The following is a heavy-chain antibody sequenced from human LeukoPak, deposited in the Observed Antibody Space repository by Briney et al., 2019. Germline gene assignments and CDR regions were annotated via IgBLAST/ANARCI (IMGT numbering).Heavy chain of an antibody. J-gene: IGHJ4*02. CDR3: ARQGDGYNPQPQFDY. D-gene: IGHD5-24*01. V-gene: IGHV4-39*01. Sequence: SETLSLTCTVSGGSISSSSYYWGWIRQPPGKGLEWIGSIYYSGSTYYNPSLKSRVTISVDTSKNQFSLKLSSVTAADTAVYYCARQGDGYNPQPQFDYWGQGTLVTVSS. CDR1: GGSISSSSYY. CDR2: IYYSGST.